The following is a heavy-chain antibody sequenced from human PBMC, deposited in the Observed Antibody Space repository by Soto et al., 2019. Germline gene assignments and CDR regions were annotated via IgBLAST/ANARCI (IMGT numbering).Heavy chain of an antibody. J-gene: IGHJ6*02. CDR1: GYTFTGYY. V-gene: IGHV1-2*04. CDR2: INPNSGGT. CDR3: ARAQESSSWHYYYGMDV. Sequence: ASVKVSCKASGYTFTGYYMHWVRQAPGQGLEWMGWINPNSGGTNYAQKFQGWVTMTRDTSISTAYMELSRLRSDDTAVYYCARAQESSSWHYYYGMDVWGQGTTVTAP. D-gene: IGHD6-13*01.